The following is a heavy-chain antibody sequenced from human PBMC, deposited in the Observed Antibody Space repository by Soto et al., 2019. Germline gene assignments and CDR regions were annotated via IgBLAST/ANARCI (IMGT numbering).Heavy chain of an antibody. Sequence: SETLSLTGTVSGGSISSYYWSWIRQPAGKGLEWIGRIYTSGSTNYNPSLKSRVTMSVDTSKNQFSLKLSSVTAADTAVYYCARDPGGDADQEYYYYGMDVWGQGTTVTVSS. CDR3: ARDPGGDADQEYYYYGMDV. J-gene: IGHJ6*02. CDR1: GGSISSYY. CDR2: IYTSGST. V-gene: IGHV4-4*07.